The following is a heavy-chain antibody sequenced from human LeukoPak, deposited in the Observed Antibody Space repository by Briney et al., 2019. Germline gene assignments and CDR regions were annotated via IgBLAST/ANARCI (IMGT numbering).Heavy chain of an antibody. Sequence: RSETLSLTCSVSGGSISSSSDYWGWIRQPPGKGLEWIGSMYYSGSTYYNPSLKSRVTISVDTSKNQFSLKLSSVTAADTAVYYCARDPLRCTNGVCYTDYFDYWGQGTLVTVSS. D-gene: IGHD2-8*01. CDR1: GGSISSSSDY. J-gene: IGHJ4*02. CDR2: MYYSGST. CDR3: ARDPLRCTNGVCYTDYFDY. V-gene: IGHV4-39*07.